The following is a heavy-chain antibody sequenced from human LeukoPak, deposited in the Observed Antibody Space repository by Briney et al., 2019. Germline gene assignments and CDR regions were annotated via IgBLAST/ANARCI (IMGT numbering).Heavy chain of an antibody. D-gene: IGHD3-9*01. CDR1: GFTVSSNH. CDR3: ARDPLRYFDWCPDY. V-gene: IGHV3-30-3*01. CDR2: ISYDGSNK. Sequence: QPGGSLRLSCAASGFTVSSNHMSWVRQAPGKGLEWVAVISYDGSNKYYADSVKGRFTISRDNSKNTLYLQMNSLRAEDTAVYYCARDPLRYFDWCPDYWGQGTLVTVSS. J-gene: IGHJ4*02.